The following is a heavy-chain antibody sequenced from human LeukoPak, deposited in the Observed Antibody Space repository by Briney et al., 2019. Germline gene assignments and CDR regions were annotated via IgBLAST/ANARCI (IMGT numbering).Heavy chain of an antibody. CDR1: GYTFTIYG. J-gene: IGHJ4*02. CDR3: SRYRDYVWGSYRHTPDY. CDR2: ISAYTGDT. D-gene: IGHD3-16*02. Sequence: ASVKVSFTTSGYTFTIYGITWVRQAQGQGHERMGGISAYTGDTDYAQRLQGRVTMTTDTSTSPDYMELRSLRSDDTAVYYCSRYRDYVWGSYRHTPDYWGQGTLVTVSS. V-gene: IGHV1-18*01.